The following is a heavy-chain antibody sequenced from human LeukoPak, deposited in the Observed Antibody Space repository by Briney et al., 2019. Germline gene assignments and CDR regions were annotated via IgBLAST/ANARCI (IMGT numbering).Heavy chain of an antibody. CDR3: AKDIEGIRPGYSYGLFDY. Sequence: PGGSLRLSCAASGFTFSSYAMSWVCQAPGKGLEWVSAISGSGGSTYYADSVKGRFTISRDNSKNSLYLQMNSLRAEDTALYYCAKDIEGIRPGYSYGLFDYWGQGTLVTVSS. J-gene: IGHJ4*02. D-gene: IGHD5-18*01. V-gene: IGHV3-23*01. CDR1: GFTFSSYA. CDR2: ISGSGGST.